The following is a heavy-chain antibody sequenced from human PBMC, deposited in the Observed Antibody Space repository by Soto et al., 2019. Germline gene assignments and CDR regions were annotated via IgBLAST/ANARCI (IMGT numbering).Heavy chain of an antibody. D-gene: IGHD1-26*01. CDR1: GFTFSSYA. J-gene: IGHJ6*03. CDR3: AKGLSYSGSYYYYYYMDV. Sequence: GGSLRLSCAASGFTFSSYAMSWVRQAPGKGLEWVSAISGSGGSTYYADSVKGRFTISRDNSKNTLYLQMNSLRAEDTAVYYCAKGLSYSGSYYYYYYMDVWGKGTTVTVSS. CDR2: ISGSGGST. V-gene: IGHV3-23*01.